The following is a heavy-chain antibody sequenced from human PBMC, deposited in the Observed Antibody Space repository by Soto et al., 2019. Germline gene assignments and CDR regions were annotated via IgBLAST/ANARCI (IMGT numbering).Heavy chain of an antibody. Sequence: ASVKVSCKASGYTFTGYYMHWVRQAPGQGLEWMGWINPNSGGTNYAQKFQGWVTMTRDTSISTAYMELSRLRSDDTAVYYCAREANYYGSGSYYKPRAFYIWGKGTMVTVAS. V-gene: IGHV1-2*04. CDR2: INPNSGGT. J-gene: IGHJ3*02. D-gene: IGHD3-10*01. CDR1: GYTFTGYY. CDR3: AREANYYGSGSYYKPRAFYI.